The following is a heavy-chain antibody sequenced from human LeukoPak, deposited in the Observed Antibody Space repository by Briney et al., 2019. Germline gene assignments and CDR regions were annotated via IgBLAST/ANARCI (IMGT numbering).Heavy chain of an antibody. J-gene: IGHJ2*01. V-gene: IGHV3-23*01. CDR3: AKDQGTAIFGMIIPDWYFDL. Sequence: PGGSLRLSCAASGFTFSSYAMNWVRQAPGKGLEWVSSISGGSNNINYAGSVKGRFTTSRDNSQNTLYLQMNSLRADDTAVCYCAKDQGTAIFGMIIPDWYFDLWGRGTLVTVSS. D-gene: IGHD3-3*01. CDR1: GFTFSSYA. CDR2: ISGGSNNI.